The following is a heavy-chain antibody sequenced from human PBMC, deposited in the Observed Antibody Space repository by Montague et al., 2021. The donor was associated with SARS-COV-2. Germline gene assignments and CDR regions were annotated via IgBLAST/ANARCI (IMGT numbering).Heavy chain of an antibody. CDR1: GGSFSNFY. CDR3: ASAPRNSFGYWAD. J-gene: IGHJ4*02. CDR2: INHRGYI. V-gene: IGHV4-34*01. Sequence: SETLSLTCAVYGGSFSNFYWSWIRQPPGKGLEWIGEINHRGYIDYNPSLESRVTISVDTSKNQFPLKVNSVTAADTAVYYCASAPRNSFGYWADWGQGTLLTVSS. D-gene: IGHD3-22*01.